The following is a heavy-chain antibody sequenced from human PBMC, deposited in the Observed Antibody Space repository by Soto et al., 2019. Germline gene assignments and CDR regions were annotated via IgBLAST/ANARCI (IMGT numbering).Heavy chain of an antibody. J-gene: IGHJ3*02. D-gene: IGHD3-22*01. CDR2: IRSKANSYAT. CDR3: MVIVVARVAFDI. Sequence: QPGGSLRLSCAASGFTFSGSAMHWVRQASGKGLEWVGRIRSKANSYATAYAASVKGRFTISRDDSKNTAYLQMNSLKTEDTAVYYCMVIVVARVAFDIWGQGTMVTVSS. V-gene: IGHV3-73*01. CDR1: GFTFSGSA.